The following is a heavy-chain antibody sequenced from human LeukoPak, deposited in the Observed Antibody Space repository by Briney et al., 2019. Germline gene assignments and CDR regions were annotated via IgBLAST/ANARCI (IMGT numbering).Heavy chain of an antibody. J-gene: IGHJ4*02. D-gene: IGHD6-13*01. V-gene: IGHV4-59*01. CDR3: ARGPYSSSYDY. Sequence: TETLSLTCTVSGGSISSSYWSWIRQPPGKGLEWIGYIYYSRSTNYNPSLKSRVTMSVDTSKNQFSLNLSSVTAADTAVYYCARGPYSSSYDYWGQGTVVTVSS. CDR1: GGSISSSY. CDR2: IYYSRST.